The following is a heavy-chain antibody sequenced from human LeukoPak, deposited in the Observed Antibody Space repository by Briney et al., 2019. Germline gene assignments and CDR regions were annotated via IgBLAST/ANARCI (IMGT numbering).Heavy chain of an antibody. V-gene: IGHV1-2*06. CDR2: INPNSGGT. CDR3: ARAKYYYDSSGYFDY. D-gene: IGHD3-22*01. J-gene: IGHJ4*02. CDR1: GYTFTGYY. Sequence: ASVKVSCKASGYTFTGYYMHWVRQAPGHGLGWMGRINPNSGGTNYAQKFQGRVTMTRDTSISTTYRMLSRLRCDDTAVYYCARAKYYYDSSGYFDYWGQGTLVTVSS.